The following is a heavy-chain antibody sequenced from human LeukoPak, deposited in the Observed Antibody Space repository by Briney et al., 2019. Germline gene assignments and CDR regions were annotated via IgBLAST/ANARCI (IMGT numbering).Heavy chain of an antibody. CDR2: IYHSGST. CDR3: ATTMYCSSTSCPVNYYYYMDV. CDR1: GGSISSGGYY. Sequence: SSETLSLTCTVSGGSISSGGYYWSWIRQPPGKGLEWIGYIYHSGSTYYNPSLKSRVTISVDRSKNQFSLKLSSVTAADTAVYYCATTMYCSSTSCPVNYYYYMDVWGKGTTVTVSS. V-gene: IGHV4-30-2*01. D-gene: IGHD2-2*01. J-gene: IGHJ6*03.